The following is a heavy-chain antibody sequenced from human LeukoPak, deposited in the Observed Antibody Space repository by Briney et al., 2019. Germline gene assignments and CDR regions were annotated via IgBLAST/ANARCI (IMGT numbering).Heavy chain of an antibody. D-gene: IGHD2-15*01. CDR3: ASTYCSGGSCWRTYFDY. CDR1: GYTFTSYG. J-gene: IGHJ4*02. CDR2: ISAYNGNT. V-gene: IGHV1-18*01. Sequence: GASVKVSCKASGYTFTSYGISWVRQAPGQGLEWMGWISAYNGNTNYAQKLQGRVTMTTDTSTSTAYMELRSLRSDDTAVYYCASTYCSGGSCWRTYFDYWGQGTLVTVFS.